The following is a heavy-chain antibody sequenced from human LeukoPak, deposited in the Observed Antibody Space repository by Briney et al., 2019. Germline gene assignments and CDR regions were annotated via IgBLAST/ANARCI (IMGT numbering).Heavy chain of an antibody. J-gene: IGHJ4*02. CDR2: IYYSGST. Sequence: SETLSLTCTVSGGSLSSYYWSWIRQPPGKGLEWIGCIYYSGSTNYNPSLKSRVTISVDTSKNQFSLKLSSVTAADTAVYYCARAQRGYSYGPIDYWGQGTLVTVSS. D-gene: IGHD5-18*01. CDR1: GGSLSSYY. V-gene: IGHV4-59*01. CDR3: ARAQRGYSYGPIDY.